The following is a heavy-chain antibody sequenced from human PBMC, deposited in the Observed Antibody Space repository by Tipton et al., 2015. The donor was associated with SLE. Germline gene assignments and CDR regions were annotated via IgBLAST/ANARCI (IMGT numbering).Heavy chain of an antibody. CDR1: GGSINTAFYY. V-gene: IGHV4-31*03. Sequence: TLSLTCTVSGGSINTAFYYWSWIRQRPGKGLEWIGYIHNRGSTYYNPSLKSRVTISVDTSKDHFSLKLNSVTAADTAVYYGARFSGTTTYYFDFWGQVTLVTVSS. D-gene: IGHD2/OR15-2a*01. CDR3: ARFSGTTTYYFDF. J-gene: IGHJ4*01. CDR2: IHNRGST.